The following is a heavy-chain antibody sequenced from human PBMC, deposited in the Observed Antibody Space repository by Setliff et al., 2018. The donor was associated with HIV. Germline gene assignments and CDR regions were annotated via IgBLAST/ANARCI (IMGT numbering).Heavy chain of an antibody. Sequence: GGSLRLSCAVSGFTVEDYGMRWVRKAPGKGLEWVSGINWNGGSTGYVDSVKGRFTISRDNAKNSLYLQMNSLRAEDMALYYCVRDKWLVPDTFDIWGQGTMVTVSS. V-gene: IGHV3-20*04. CDR2: INWNGGST. CDR3: VRDKWLVPDTFDI. D-gene: IGHD6-19*01. CDR1: GFTVEDYG. J-gene: IGHJ3*02.